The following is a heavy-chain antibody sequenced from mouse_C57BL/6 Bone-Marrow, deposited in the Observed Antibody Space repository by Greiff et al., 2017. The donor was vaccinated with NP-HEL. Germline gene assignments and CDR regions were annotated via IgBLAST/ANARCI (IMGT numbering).Heavy chain of an antibody. CDR2: IYPGSGNT. D-gene: IGHD2-3*01. V-gene: IGHV1-66*01. CDR1: GYSFTSYY. CDR3: ASGGYCFYWYFDV. J-gene: IGHJ1*03. Sequence: QVQLKQSGPELVKPGASVKISCKASGYSFTSYYIHWVKQRPGQGLEWIGWIYPGSGNTKYNEKFKGKATLTADTSSSTAYMQLSSLTSEDSAVYYCASGGYCFYWYFDVWGTGTTVTVSS.